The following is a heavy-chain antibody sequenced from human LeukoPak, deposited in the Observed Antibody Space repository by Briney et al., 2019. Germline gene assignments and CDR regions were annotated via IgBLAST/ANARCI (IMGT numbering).Heavy chain of an antibody. V-gene: IGHV3-7*01. D-gene: IGHD6-19*01. J-gene: IGHJ5*02. CDR3: ARGEYSSGWYPDWFDP. CDR1: GFTFSSYW. CDR2: IKQDGSEK. Sequence: GGSLRLSCAASGFTFSSYWMSWVRQAPGKGLEWVANIKQDGSEKYYADSVKGRFTISRDNAKNSLYLQMNSLRAEDTAVYYCARGEYSSGWYPDWFDPWGQGTLVTVSS.